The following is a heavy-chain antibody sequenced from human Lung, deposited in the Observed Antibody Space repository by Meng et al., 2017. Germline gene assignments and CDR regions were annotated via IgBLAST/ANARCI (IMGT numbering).Heavy chain of an antibody. CDR1: GYNFPDYW. D-gene: IGHD6-13*01. Sequence: QGRLVDVGVGVKKPGASVKVSCKPSGYNFPDYWLHWVRRAPGQGLEWMGRIDPKSGDTHYAQRFQGRVTMTGDTSISTAYMELSGLRSDDTAMYYCVRDEDISSAGKLFGDYWGQGTLVTVFS. V-gene: IGHV1-2*06. J-gene: IGHJ4*02. CDR3: VRDEDISSAGKLFGDY. CDR2: IDPKSGDT.